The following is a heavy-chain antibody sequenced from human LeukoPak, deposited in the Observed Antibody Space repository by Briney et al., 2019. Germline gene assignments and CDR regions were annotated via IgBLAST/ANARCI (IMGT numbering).Heavy chain of an antibody. CDR3: APALSLYDYIYFDY. V-gene: IGHV3-21*01. Sequence: PGGSLRLSCAASGFAFDVYAMNWVRQAPGKGLEWVSSISSSRSYIYYADSVKGRFTISRDNTMNSLFLQMNSLRAEDTAVYYCAPALSLYDYIYFDYWGQGTLVTVSS. D-gene: IGHD5-12*01. CDR2: ISSSRSYI. CDR1: GFAFDVYA. J-gene: IGHJ4*02.